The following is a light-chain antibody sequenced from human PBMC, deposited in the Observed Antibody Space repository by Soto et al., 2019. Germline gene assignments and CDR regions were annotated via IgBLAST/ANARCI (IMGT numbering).Light chain of an antibody. CDR3: QQYGNSPYT. CDR1: QSVSSTF. V-gene: IGKV3-20*01. Sequence: EIVLMQSPRTLSLSPGERATLSCRASQSVSSTFLSWYQQKPGQAPRLLIFDASSRATGIPDRFSGSGSGTDFTLTIRRLEPEDFAVYFCQQYGNSPYTFGQGTKLEI. J-gene: IGKJ2*01. CDR2: DAS.